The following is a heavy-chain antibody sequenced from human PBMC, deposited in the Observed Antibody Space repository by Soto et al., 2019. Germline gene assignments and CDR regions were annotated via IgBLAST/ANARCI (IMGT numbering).Heavy chain of an antibody. CDR2: INPSGGST. Sequence: ASVKVSCKASGYTFTSYYMHWVRQAPGQGLEWMGIINPSGGSTSYAQKFQGRVTMTRDTSTSTVYMELSSLRSEDTAVYYCARVREKRGYSYGQYYYYGMDVWGQGTTVTVSS. CDR3: ARVREKRGYSYGQYYYYGMDV. D-gene: IGHD5-18*01. CDR1: GYTFTSYY. V-gene: IGHV1-46*01. J-gene: IGHJ6*02.